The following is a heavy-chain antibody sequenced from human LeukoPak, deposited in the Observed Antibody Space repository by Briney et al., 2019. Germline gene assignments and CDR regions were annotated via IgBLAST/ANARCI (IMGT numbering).Heavy chain of an antibody. D-gene: IGHD3-10*01. CDR2: FDPGDGET. J-gene: IGHJ4*02. Sequence: ASVKVSCKVSGYTLTELSMHWVRQAPGKGLEWMGGFDPGDGETIYAQKFQGRVTMTEDTSTDTAYMELSSLRSEDTAVYYCARDRENYYGSGSSIGGDYWGQGTLVTVSS. CDR1: GYTLTELS. CDR3: ARDRENYYGSGSSIGGDY. V-gene: IGHV1-24*01.